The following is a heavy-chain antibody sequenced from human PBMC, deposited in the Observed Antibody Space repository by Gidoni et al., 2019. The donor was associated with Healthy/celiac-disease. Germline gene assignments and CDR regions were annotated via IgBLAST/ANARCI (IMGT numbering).Heavy chain of an antibody. J-gene: IGHJ3*02. CDR2: ISGSGGST. CDR3: AKDRGANYDFWSGSYDAFDI. Sequence: EVQLLESGGGLVQPGGSLRLSCAASGFTFSSYSISWVRQAPGKGLEWVSAISGSGGSTYYADSVKGRFTISRDNSKNTLYLQMNSLRAEDTAVYYCAKDRGANYDFWSGSYDAFDIWGQGTMVTVSS. CDR1: GFTFSSYS. D-gene: IGHD3-3*01. V-gene: IGHV3-23*01.